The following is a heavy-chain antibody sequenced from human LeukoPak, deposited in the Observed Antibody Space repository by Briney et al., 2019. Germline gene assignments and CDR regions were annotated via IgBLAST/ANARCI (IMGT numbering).Heavy chain of an antibody. CDR3: ARARDNYYYYGMDV. CDR2: IYYSGST. CDR1: GGSISSYY. D-gene: IGHD3-9*01. Sequence: PSETLSLTCTVSGGSISSYYWSWIRQPPGKGLEWIGYIYYSGSTNYNPSLKSRVTISVDTSKNQFSLKLSSVTAADTAVYYCARARDNYYYYGMDVWGQGTTVTVPS. J-gene: IGHJ6*02. V-gene: IGHV4-59*01.